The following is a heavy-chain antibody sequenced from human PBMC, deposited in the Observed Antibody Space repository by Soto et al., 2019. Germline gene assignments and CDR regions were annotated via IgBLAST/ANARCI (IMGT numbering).Heavy chain of an antibody. CDR3: AGHVPYYAPDY. J-gene: IGHJ4*02. V-gene: IGHV5-10-1*01. CDR2: IDPSDSYT. Sequence: PGESLKIFCKGSGYSVTSYWISWVRQMPGKGLEWMGRIDPSDSYTNYSPSFQGHVPISADKSISTAYLQWSSLKASDTGMYYCAGHVPYYAPDYWGQGTLVTVSS. CDR1: GYSVTSYW. D-gene: IGHD3-10*01.